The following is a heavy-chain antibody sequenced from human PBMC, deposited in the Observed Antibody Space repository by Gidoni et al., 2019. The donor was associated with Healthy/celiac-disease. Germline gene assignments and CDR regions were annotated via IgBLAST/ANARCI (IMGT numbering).Heavy chain of an antibody. CDR1: GGSISSSSYY. V-gene: IGHV4-39*01. D-gene: IGHD3-9*01. Sequence: QLQLQESGPGLLKPSETLSLTCTVPGGSISSSSYYWGWIRQPPGKGLEWIGCIYYSGSTYYNPALKRRVTISVNTSKNQFSLKLSSVTAADTAVYYCARVTDIDWLAPFDYWGQGTLVTVSS. CDR3: ARVTDIDWLAPFDY. CDR2: IYYSGST. J-gene: IGHJ4*02.